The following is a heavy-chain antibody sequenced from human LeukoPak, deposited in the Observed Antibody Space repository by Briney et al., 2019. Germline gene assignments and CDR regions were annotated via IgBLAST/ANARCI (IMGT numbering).Heavy chain of an antibody. CDR2: ISSSGSTI. Sequence: GGSLRLSCAASGFTFSSYEMNWVRQAPGKGLEWVSYISSSGSTIYYADSVKGRFTISRDNAKNSLYLQMNSLRAEDTALYYCARDSSSWYVAYFDYWGQGTLVTVSS. CDR3: ARDSSSWYVAYFDY. D-gene: IGHD6-13*01. CDR1: GFTFSSYE. J-gene: IGHJ4*02. V-gene: IGHV3-48*03.